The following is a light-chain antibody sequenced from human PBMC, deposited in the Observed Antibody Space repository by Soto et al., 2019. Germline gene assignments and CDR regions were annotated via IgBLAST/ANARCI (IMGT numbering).Light chain of an antibody. J-gene: IGLJ1*01. Sequence: QSALNQPASVSGSPGQSITISCTGTSSDVGYYDYVSWYQQHPGKAPKLMIYAVSSRPSGVSNRFSGSKSGNTASLTISGLQAEDEADYYCSSYTSSSSLGVFGTGTKVTV. V-gene: IGLV2-14*01. CDR2: AVS. CDR1: SSDVGYYDY. CDR3: SSYTSSSSLGV.